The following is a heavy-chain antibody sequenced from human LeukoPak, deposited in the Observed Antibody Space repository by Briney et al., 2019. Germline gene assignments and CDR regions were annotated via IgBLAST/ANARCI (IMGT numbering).Heavy chain of an antibody. CDR1: GFNFSCHW. CDR2: IGQDGTEK. Sequence: PGGSLRLSCAASGFNFSCHWMSWVRQAPGKGLEWVANIGQDGTEKNYVDFVKGRFTISRDNAKNSLYLQMSSLRAEDTAVYHCARGYCSGTSCFGAFDIWGQGTMVPVSS. J-gene: IGHJ3*02. CDR3: ARGYCSGTSCFGAFDI. V-gene: IGHV3-7*01. D-gene: IGHD2-2*01.